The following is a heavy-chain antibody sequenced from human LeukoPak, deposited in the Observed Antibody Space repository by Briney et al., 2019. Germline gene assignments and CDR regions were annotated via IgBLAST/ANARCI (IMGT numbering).Heavy chain of an antibody. V-gene: IGHV3-74*01. CDR3: ARASCSSTSCYDPFDY. Sequence: GGSLRLSCAASGFTFSSYWMHWVRQAPGKGLVWVSRINSDGSSTSYADSVKGRFTISRDNAKNTLYRQMNSLRAEDTAVYYCARASCSSTSCYDPFDYWGQGTLVTVSS. J-gene: IGHJ4*02. CDR1: GFTFSSYW. D-gene: IGHD2-2*01. CDR2: INSDGSST.